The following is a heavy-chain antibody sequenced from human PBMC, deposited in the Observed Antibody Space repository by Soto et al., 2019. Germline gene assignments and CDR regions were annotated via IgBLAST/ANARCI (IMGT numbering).Heavy chain of an antibody. J-gene: IGHJ6*02. CDR3: ARDKVTYYDILTGYSPWYYYGMDV. D-gene: IGHD3-9*01. CDR2: IYYSGST. CDR1: GGSISSYY. V-gene: IGHV4-59*01. Sequence: QVQLQESGPGLVKPSETLSLTCTVSGGSISSYYWSWIRQPPGKGLEWIGYIYYSGSTNYNPSLKSRVTISVDPSKTQFSLKLSSVTAADTAVYYCARDKVTYYDILTGYSPWYYYGMDVWGQGTTVTVSS.